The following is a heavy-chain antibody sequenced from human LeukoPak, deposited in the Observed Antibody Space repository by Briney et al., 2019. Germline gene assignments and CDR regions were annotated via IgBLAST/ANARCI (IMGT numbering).Heavy chain of an antibody. Sequence: SETLSLTCTVSGGSISSGSYYWSWIRQPAGKGLEWIGRIYTSGSTNYNPSLKSRVTISVDTSKNQFSLKLSSVTAADTAVYYCARGEVDRFDYWGQGTLVTVSS. CDR1: GGSISSGSYY. CDR2: IYTSGST. CDR3: ARGEVDRFDY. J-gene: IGHJ4*02. V-gene: IGHV4-61*02. D-gene: IGHD3-16*02.